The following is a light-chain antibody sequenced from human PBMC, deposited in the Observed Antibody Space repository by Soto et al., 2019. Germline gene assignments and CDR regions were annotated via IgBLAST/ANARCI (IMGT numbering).Light chain of an antibody. J-gene: IGLJ7*01. V-gene: IGLV1-40*01. CDR3: RSYDSSLSGSV. CDR2: GNS. Sequence: QSALTQPPSVSGAPGQTVTISCTGSSSNIGAGHDVHWYQQLPGTAPKLLIYGNSNRPSGVPDRFSGSKSGASASLAITGRQAEDEADYYCRSYDSSLSGSVFGGGTQLTVL. CDR1: SSNIGAGHD.